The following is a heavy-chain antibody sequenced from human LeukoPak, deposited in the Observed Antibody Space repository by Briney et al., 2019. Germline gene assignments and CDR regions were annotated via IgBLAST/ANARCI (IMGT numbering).Heavy chain of an antibody. J-gene: IGHJ4*02. D-gene: IGHD3-10*01. V-gene: IGHV1-69*05. CDR2: IIPIFGTA. Sequence: SVKVSCKASGGTFSSYAISWVRQAPGQGLEWMGGIIPIFGTANYAQKFQGRVTVTTDESTSTAYMELSSLRSEDTAVYYCARAPITMVRGVALYYFDYWGQGTLVTVSS. CDR1: GGTFSSYA. CDR3: ARAPITMVRGVALYYFDY.